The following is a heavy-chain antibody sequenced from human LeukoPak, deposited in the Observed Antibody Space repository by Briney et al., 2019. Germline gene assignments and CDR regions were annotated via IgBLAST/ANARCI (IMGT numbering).Heavy chain of an antibody. D-gene: IGHD3-3*01. V-gene: IGHV3-21*01. Sequence: GGSLRLSCAASGFTFSSYSMNWVRQAPGKGLEWVPSISSSSSYIYYADSVKGRFTISRDNAKNSLYLQMNSLRAEDTAVYYCARARSDGAFDIWGQGTMVTVSP. J-gene: IGHJ3*02. CDR2: ISSSSSYI. CDR1: GFTFSSYS. CDR3: ARARSDGAFDI.